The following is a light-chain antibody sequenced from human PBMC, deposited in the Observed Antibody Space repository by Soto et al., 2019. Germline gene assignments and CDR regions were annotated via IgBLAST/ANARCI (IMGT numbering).Light chain of an antibody. Sequence: EIVLTQSPGTLSLSPGERATLSCRASQSVSSSYLAWYQQKPGQAPRLLIYGASSRATGIPDRFSVSGSGTDFTLTISRLEPEDFAVYYCHQYYRPPYTFGQGTRLEIK. CDR2: GAS. CDR1: QSVSSSY. CDR3: HQYYRPPYT. J-gene: IGKJ2*01. V-gene: IGKV3-20*01.